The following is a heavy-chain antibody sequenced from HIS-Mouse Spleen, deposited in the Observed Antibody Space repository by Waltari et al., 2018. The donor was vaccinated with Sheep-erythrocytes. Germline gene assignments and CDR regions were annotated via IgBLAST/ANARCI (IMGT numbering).Heavy chain of an antibody. CDR3: ARHKDTAMVHFDY. Sequence: QLQLQESGPGLVKPSETLSLTCTVSGGSISSSSYYWGWIRQPPGKGLGWIGIIYYSGRTYDNPPLKSRVAISVDTSKNQFSLRLSSVTAADTAVYYCARHKDTAMVHFDYWGQGTLVTVSS. D-gene: IGHD5-18*01. V-gene: IGHV4-39*01. CDR2: IYYSGRT. CDR1: GGSISSSSYY. J-gene: IGHJ4*02.